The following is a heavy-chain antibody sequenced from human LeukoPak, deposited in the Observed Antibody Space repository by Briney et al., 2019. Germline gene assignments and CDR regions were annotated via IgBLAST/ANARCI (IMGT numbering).Heavy chain of an antibody. D-gene: IGHD3-10*01. Sequence: GGSLRLSCAASGVTFSGYGRHWVRQAPGKGLEWVAVMSYDGSKKYNADSVRDRFTISRANTKNTMFLQMNSLRAEDTAVYYCAKDMEYNYGWGGGYFDFWGQGTLVTVSS. CDR1: GVTFSGYG. V-gene: IGHV3-30*18. CDR2: MSYDGSKK. J-gene: IGHJ4*02. CDR3: AKDMEYNYGWGGGYFDF.